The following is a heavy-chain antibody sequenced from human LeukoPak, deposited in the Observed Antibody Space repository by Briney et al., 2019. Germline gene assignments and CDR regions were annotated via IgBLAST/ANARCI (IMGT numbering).Heavy chain of an antibody. Sequence: GGSLRLSCAASGFTFSSYGMHWVRQAPGKGPEWVAFIRYDGSNKYYADSVKGRFTISRDNSKNTLYLQMNSLRAEDTAVYYCAKDYYGSGSYYNNPYYFDYWGQGTLVTVSS. J-gene: IGHJ4*02. CDR1: GFTFSSYG. V-gene: IGHV3-30*02. CDR3: AKDYYGSGSYYNNPYYFDY. D-gene: IGHD3-10*01. CDR2: IRYDGSNK.